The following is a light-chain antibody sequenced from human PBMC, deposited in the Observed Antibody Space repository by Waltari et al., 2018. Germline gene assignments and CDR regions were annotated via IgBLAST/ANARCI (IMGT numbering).Light chain of an antibody. CDR3: SSHTATVPHV. J-gene: IGLJ1*01. CDR2: EVS. CDR1: SNDVGGYGY. Sequence: QSALTQPASVSGSPGQSITISCTGTSNDVGGYGYVSWYQQYPGKAPKLIIYEVSYRPSGISTRFSGSKSGNTASRTISGLQAEDEADYYCSSHTATVPHVFGTGTRVTVV. V-gene: IGLV2-14*01.